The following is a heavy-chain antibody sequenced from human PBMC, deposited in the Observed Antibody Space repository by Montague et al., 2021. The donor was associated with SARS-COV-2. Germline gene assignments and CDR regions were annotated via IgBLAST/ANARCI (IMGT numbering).Heavy chain of an antibody. Sequence: SLRLSCAASGFTFSSYALHWVRQAPGKGLEWVSVISYDGGNKYYADSVKGRFTISRDNSKNTLYLQMNSLRAEDTAVYYCARDRLRYFDWLSDSDYWGQGTLVTVSS. D-gene: IGHD3-9*01. J-gene: IGHJ4*02. CDR3: ARDRLRYFDWLSDSDY. CDR1: GFTFSSYA. V-gene: IGHV3-30-3*01. CDR2: ISYDGGNK.